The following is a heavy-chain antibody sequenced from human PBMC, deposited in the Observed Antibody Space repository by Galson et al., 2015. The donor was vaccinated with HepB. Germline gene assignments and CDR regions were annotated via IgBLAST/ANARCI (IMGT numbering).Heavy chain of an antibody. CDR3: ARDGPHHGNNLFYFDY. CDR1: GGTFNIYA. D-gene: IGHD1-14*01. J-gene: IGHJ4*02. CDR2: IIPILGVT. Sequence: SVKVSCKASGGTFNIYAFSWVRQAPGQGLEWMGRIIPILGVTNYAQKFQGRVTITADTSTSTVSMELSSLRSEDTAVYYCARDGPHHGNNLFYFDYWGQGTLVTVSS. V-gene: IGHV1-69*04.